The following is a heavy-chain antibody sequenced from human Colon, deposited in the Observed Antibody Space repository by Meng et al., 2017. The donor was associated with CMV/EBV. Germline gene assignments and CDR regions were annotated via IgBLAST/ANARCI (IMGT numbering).Heavy chain of an antibody. D-gene: IGHD2-2*01. J-gene: IGHJ4*02. CDR1: GFSFGDYA. V-gene: IGHV3-49*04. CDR3: TRTQIIAVPATLDY. Sequence: GGSLRLPCTASGFSFGDYAMSWVRQAPGKGREWVGFIRDKAHGETTEYAASVKGRFIISRDDSKSIAYLQMNSLKTEDTALYYCTRTQIIAVPATLDYWGQGTLVTVS. CDR2: IRDKAHGETT.